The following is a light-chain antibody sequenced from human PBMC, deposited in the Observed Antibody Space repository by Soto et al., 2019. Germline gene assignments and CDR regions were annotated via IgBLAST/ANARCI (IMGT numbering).Light chain of an antibody. CDR3: QHSSSTPQT. CDR1: QSISSY. CDR2: VAS. Sequence: DIQMTQSPSSLSASVGDRVTITCRASQSISSYLSWYQQKPGKAPKLRINVASTLQSGVPSRLSGTGSGTDFTLAISSLQPEDFTPYYCQHSSSTPQTFGGGTRVDIK. V-gene: IGKV1-39*01. J-gene: IGKJ4*01.